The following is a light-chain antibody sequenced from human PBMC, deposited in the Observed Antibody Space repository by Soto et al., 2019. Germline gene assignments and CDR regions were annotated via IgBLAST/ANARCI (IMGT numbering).Light chain of an antibody. Sequence: QSPLTQPASVSGSPGQSITISCTGTSSDVGGYNYVSWYQQHPGKAPKLMIYDVSNRPSGVSNRFSGSKSGNTASLPISGLQAEDEADYYCRSYTSSSTWVFGGGTKLTLL. CDR1: SSDVGGYNY. CDR2: DVS. J-gene: IGLJ3*02. V-gene: IGLV2-14*01. CDR3: RSYTSSSTWV.